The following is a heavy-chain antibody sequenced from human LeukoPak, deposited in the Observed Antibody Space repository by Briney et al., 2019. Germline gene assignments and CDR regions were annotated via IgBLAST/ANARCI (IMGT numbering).Heavy chain of an antibody. V-gene: IGHV1-18*01. CDR2: ISAYNGNT. Sequence: ASVKVSRKASGYTFTSYGISLVRQAPGQGLEWMGWISAYNGNTNYAQKLQGRVTMTTDTSTSRDYMELRRLRSDDTVVYYCARGWGYYEYWSGYHGFDYWGQGTLVTVSS. D-gene: IGHD3-3*01. J-gene: IGHJ4*02. CDR3: ARGWGYYEYWSGYHGFDY. CDR1: GYTFTSYG.